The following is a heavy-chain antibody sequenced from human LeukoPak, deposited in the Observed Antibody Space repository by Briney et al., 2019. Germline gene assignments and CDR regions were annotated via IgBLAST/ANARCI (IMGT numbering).Heavy chain of an antibody. V-gene: IGHV4-59*01. CDR3: ARSPYGSGSYLIDY. CDR2: IYYSGST. J-gene: IGHJ4*02. CDR1: GGSISSYY. D-gene: IGHD3-10*01. Sequence: KPSETLSLTCTVSGGSISSYYWSWIRQPPGKGLEWIGYIYYSGSTNYNPSLKSRVTISVDTSKNQFSLKLSSVTAADTAVYYCARSPYGSGSYLIDYWGQGTLVTVSS.